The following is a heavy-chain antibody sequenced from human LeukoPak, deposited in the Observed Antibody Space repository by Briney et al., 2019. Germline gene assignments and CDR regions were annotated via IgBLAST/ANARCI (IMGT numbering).Heavy chain of an antibody. V-gene: IGHV1-69*05. CDR2: LRPVFGPI. CDR3: ATNPMTGYHLGDHFYFYMAV. CDR1: GVTFSSYA. Sequence: SVKVSCKASGVTFSSYAISWVRQAPGQGLEWIGGLRPVFGPINSAQKFQDKVTLTKDDSTTTAYMELRSLRSEDTAVYYCATNPMTGYHLGDHFYFYMAVWGKGTTVTVS. J-gene: IGHJ6*03. D-gene: IGHD1-20*01.